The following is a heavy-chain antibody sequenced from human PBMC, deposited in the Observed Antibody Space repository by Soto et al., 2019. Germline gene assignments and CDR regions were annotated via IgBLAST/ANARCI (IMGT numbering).Heavy chain of an antibody. V-gene: IGHV4-34*01. D-gene: IGHD3-22*01. J-gene: IGHJ6*02. CDR2: INYSGST. CDR1: GESFSNHY. Sequence: SETLSLTCAVYGESFSNHYWTWIRQSPGKGLEWVGEINYSGSTRYNWSLGSRVTISVDTSKNQFSLTVTSVTAEDTAVYYCARGVVYRDVGLAYGMDVWGQGTTVTVSS. CDR3: ARGVVYRDVGLAYGMDV.